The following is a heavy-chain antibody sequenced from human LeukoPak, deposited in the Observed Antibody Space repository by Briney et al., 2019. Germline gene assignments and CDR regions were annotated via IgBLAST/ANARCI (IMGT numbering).Heavy chain of an antibody. CDR3: ARSPEYYYDSSGYLPFDY. V-gene: IGHV3-23*01. Sequence: GGSLRLSCAASGFTFSSYAMSWVRQAPGKGLEWVSAISGSGGSTYYADSVKGRFTISRDNSKNTLYLQMNSLRAEDTAVYYCARSPEYYYDSSGYLPFDYWGQGTLVTVSS. D-gene: IGHD3-22*01. J-gene: IGHJ4*02. CDR2: ISGSGGST. CDR1: GFTFSSYA.